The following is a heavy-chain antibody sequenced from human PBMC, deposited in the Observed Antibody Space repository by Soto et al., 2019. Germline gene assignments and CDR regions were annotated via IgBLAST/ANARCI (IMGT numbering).Heavy chain of an antibody. Sequence: PSETLSLTCTVSGGSISSGGYYWSWIPQHPGKGLEWIGYIYYSGSTYYNPSLKSRVTISVDTSKNQFSLKLSSVTAADTAVYYCARAIYDFWSGYKNWFDPWGQGTLVTVSS. CDR3: ARAIYDFWSGYKNWFDP. J-gene: IGHJ5*02. CDR1: GGSISSGGYY. D-gene: IGHD3-3*01. CDR2: IYYSGST. V-gene: IGHV4-31*03.